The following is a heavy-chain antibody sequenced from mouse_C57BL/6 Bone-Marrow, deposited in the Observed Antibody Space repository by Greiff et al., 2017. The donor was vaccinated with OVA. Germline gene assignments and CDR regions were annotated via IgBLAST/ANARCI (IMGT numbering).Heavy chain of an antibody. CDR1: GYTFTSYG. J-gene: IGHJ3*01. Sequence: QVQLQQSGAELARPGASVKLSWKASGYTFTSYGISWVKQRTGQGLEWIGEIYPRSGNTYYNEKFKGKATLTADKSSSTAYMELRSLTSEDSAVYFCARRDWAWFAYWGQGTLVTVSA. CDR3: ARRDWAWFAY. CDR2: IYPRSGNT. V-gene: IGHV1-81*01.